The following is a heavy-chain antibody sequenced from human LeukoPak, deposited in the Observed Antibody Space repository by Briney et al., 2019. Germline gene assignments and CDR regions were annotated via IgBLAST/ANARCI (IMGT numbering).Heavy chain of an antibody. Sequence: GASVKVSCKASGGTFSSYAISWVRQAPGQGLEWMGGIIPIFGTANYAQKFQGRDTITADESTSTAYMELSSLRSEDTAVYYCARGGDFVPTVTNFDYWGQGTLVTVSS. CDR2: IIPIFGTA. V-gene: IGHV1-69*13. D-gene: IGHD4-17*01. CDR3: ARGGDFVPTVTNFDY. J-gene: IGHJ4*02. CDR1: GGTFSSYA.